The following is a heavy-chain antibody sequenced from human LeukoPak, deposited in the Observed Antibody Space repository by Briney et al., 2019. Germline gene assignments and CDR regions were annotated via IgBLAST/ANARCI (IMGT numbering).Heavy chain of an antibody. Sequence: GGSLRLSCAASGFTINNNYMNWVRQAPGKGLEWVSVIYGGGSTYYTDSVKGRITISRDNSKNTVYLQMNSLRAEDTAVYAKGLGVYSSRPYYYYGMDVWGQGTTVAVSS. D-gene: IGHD6-13*01. J-gene: IGHJ6*02. V-gene: IGHV3-53*01. CDR1: GFTINNNY. CDR2: IYGGGST. CDR3: GLGVYSSRPYYYYGMDV.